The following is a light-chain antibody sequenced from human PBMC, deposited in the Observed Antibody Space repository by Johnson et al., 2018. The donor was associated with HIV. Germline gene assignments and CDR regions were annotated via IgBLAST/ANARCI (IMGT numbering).Light chain of an antibody. CDR1: SSDIGKNY. J-gene: IGLJ1*01. Sequence: QSVLTQPPSVSAAPGQKVTISCSGSSSDIGKNYVSWYQQLPGTAPKLLIYENNKGPSGIPDRFSGSKSGTSATLGITGLQTGDEADYYCAAWDDSLNGFYVFGTGTKVTVL. CDR3: AAWDDSLNGFYV. CDR2: ENN. V-gene: IGLV1-51*02.